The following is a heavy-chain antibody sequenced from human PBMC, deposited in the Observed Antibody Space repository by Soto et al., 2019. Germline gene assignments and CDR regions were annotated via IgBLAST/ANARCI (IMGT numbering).Heavy chain of an antibody. CDR2: MNPNSGNT. D-gene: IGHD4-17*01. V-gene: IGHV1-8*01. Sequence: QVQLVQSGAEVKKPGASVKVSCKASGYTFTSYDINWVRQATGQGLEYLGWMNPNSGNTAYVQKFQGRVTMTWDTSIATADMKLSSLRSEDTAVYFCARGIKYGAYSRWFDPWGQGTLVTVSS. J-gene: IGHJ5*02. CDR3: ARGIKYGAYSRWFDP. CDR1: GYTFTSYD.